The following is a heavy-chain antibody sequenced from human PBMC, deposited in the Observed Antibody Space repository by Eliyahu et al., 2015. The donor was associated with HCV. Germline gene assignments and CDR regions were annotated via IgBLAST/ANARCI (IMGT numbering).Heavy chain of an antibody. CDR2: IYYSGST. D-gene: IGHD6-6*01. CDR3: ATLEGMRGRIAARPFGPSHDY. J-gene: IGHJ4*02. V-gene: IGHV4-39*01. CDR1: GGSISSSXYY. Sequence: QLQLQESGPGLVKPSETLSLTCTVSGGSISSSXYYWGWIRQPPAKGLEWIGSIYYSGSTYYNPSLKSRVTISVDTSKNQFSLKLSSVTAADTAVYYCATLEGMRGRIAARPFGPSHDYWGQGTLVTVSS.